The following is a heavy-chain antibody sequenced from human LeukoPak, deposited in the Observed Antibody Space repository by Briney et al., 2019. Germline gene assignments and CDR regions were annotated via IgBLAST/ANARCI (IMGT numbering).Heavy chain of an antibody. Sequence: SVKVSCKASGGTFSSYAISWVRQAPGQGLEWMGGIIPIFGTANYARKFQGRVTVTRDTSISTAYMELSRLRSDDTAVYYCARVRYRLAETYIDYWGQGTLVTVSS. CDR2: IIPIFGTA. CDR3: ARVRYRLAETYIDY. D-gene: IGHD3-16*01. J-gene: IGHJ4*02. CDR1: GGTFSSYA. V-gene: IGHV1-69*05.